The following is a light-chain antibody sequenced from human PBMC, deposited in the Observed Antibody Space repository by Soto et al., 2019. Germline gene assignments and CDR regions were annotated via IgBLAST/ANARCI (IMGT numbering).Light chain of an antibody. Sequence: QSVLTQPASVSGSLGQSITISCTGTSSDIGGYKYVSWYQQHPGKAPKLIIFEVSNRPSGVSDRFSGSNSGNTASLTISGLQAEDEADYYCTSYSRYRVLVFGG. CDR1: SSDIGGYKY. CDR3: TSYSRYRVLV. CDR2: EVS. J-gene: IGLJ3*02. V-gene: IGLV2-14*01.